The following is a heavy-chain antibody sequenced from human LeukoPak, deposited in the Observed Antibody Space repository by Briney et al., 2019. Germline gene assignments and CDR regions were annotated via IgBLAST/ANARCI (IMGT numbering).Heavy chain of an antibody. Sequence: GASVKVSCKASGYTFTSYYMHWVRQAPGQGLEWMGIINPSGGSTSYAQKFQGRVTMTRDTSTSTVYMELSSLRSADTAVYYCARIDPAAYFDYWGQGTLVTVSS. CDR3: ARIDPAAYFDY. CDR2: INPSGGST. V-gene: IGHV1-46*03. D-gene: IGHD6-13*01. J-gene: IGHJ4*02. CDR1: GYTFTSYY.